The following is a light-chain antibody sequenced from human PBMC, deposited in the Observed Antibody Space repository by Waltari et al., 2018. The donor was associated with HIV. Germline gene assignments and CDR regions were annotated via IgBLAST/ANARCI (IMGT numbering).Light chain of an antibody. Sequence: QSVLTQPPSVSGAPGQRVTISCTGSTSNVGAGHDVHWYQHLLGTAPKLLISGFNRRASGVPDLFSGSKSGTSASLAITGLQAEDEADYYCQSYDSTLSAVIFGGGTKLTVL. CDR1: TSNVGAGHD. CDR2: GFN. J-gene: IGLJ2*01. V-gene: IGLV1-40*01. CDR3: QSYDSTLSAVI.